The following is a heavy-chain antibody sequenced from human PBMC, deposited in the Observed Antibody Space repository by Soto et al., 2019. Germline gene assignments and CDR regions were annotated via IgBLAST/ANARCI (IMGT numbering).Heavy chain of an antibody. CDR2: MNPNSGNT. J-gene: IGHJ6*02. CDR3: ARRGYSSSWYYYYYYGMDV. CDR1: GYTFTSYD. V-gene: IGHV1-8*01. Sequence: VKVSCKASGYTFTSYDINWVRQATGQGLEWMGWMNPNSGNTGYAQKFQGRVTMTRNTSISTAYMELSSLRSEDTAVYYCARRGYSSSWYYYYYYGMDVWGQGTTVTVSS. D-gene: IGHD6-13*01.